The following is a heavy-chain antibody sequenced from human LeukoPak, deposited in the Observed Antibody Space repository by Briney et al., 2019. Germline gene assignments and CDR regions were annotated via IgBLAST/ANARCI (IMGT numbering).Heavy chain of an antibody. V-gene: IGHV4-34*01. D-gene: IGHD6-19*01. CDR1: GGSFSGYY. CDR2: INNSGST. Sequence: SETLSLTCAVYGGSFSGYYWSWIRQPPGKGLEWSGEINNSGSTNYNPSLKSRVTISVDTSKNQCSLKLSSVTAGDTAVYYCARGIRVAGKSFYYYYYMDVWGKGTTVTVSS. CDR3: ARGIRVAGKSFYYYYYMDV. J-gene: IGHJ6*03.